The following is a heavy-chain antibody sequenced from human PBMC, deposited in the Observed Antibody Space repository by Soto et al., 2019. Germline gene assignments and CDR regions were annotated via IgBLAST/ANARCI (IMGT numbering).Heavy chain of an antibody. CDR2: INQDGSEK. V-gene: IGHV3-7*03. CDR3: ARGNAEATIIEYDY. J-gene: IGHJ4*02. Sequence: GGSLRLSCAASAFTFSSYWMSWVRQAPGKGLEWVANINQDGSEKYYVDSVKGRFTISRDNARNSLYLHMNSLRAEDTAVYYCARGNAEATIIEYDYWGQGTLVTVSS. D-gene: IGHD5-12*01. CDR1: AFTFSSYW.